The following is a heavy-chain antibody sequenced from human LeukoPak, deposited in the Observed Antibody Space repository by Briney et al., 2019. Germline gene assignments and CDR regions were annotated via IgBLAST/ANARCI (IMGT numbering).Heavy chain of an antibody. V-gene: IGHV4-34*01. J-gene: IGHJ4*02. CDR3: ARAGRQWLVYFDY. CDR2: INHSGST. D-gene: IGHD6-19*01. Sequence: SETLSLTCAVYGGSFSGYYWSWIRQPPGKGREWIGEINHSGSTNYNPSLKSRVTISVDTSKNQFSLKLSSVTAADTAVYYCARAGRQWLVYFDYWGQGTLVTVSS. CDR1: GGSFSGYY.